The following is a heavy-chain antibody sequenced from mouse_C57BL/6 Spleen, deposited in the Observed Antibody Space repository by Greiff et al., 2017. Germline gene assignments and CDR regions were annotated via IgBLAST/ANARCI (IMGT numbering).Heavy chain of an antibody. CDR2: IDPETGGT. CDR1: GYTFTDYE. CDR3: TRFSALFGY. D-gene: IGHD3-2*02. Sequence: VQLQQSGAELVRPGASVTLSCKASGYTFTDYEMHWVKQTPVHGLEWIGAIDPETGGTAYNQKFKGKAILTADKSSSTAYLELRSLTSEDSAVYYCTRFSALFGYWGQGTTLTVSS. J-gene: IGHJ2*01. V-gene: IGHV1-15*01.